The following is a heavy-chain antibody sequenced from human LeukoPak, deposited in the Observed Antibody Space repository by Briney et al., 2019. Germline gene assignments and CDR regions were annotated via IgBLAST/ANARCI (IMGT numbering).Heavy chain of an antibody. D-gene: IGHD3-22*01. CDR3: ARDGDSSGYYAAFDI. V-gene: IGHV3-48*02. CDR2: ISSSSSII. Sequence: GGSLRLSCAASGFTFNSYAMSWVRQAPGKGLEWLSYISSSSSIIYYADSVKGRFTISRDNAKNSLYLQMNSLRDEDTAVYYCARDGDSSGYYAAFDIWGQGTMVTVSS. J-gene: IGHJ3*02. CDR1: GFTFNSYA.